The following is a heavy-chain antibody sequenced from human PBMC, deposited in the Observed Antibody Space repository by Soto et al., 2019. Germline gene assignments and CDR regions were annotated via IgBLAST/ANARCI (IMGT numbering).Heavy chain of an antibody. V-gene: IGHV3-23*01. CDR1: GFTFSYYA. CDR3: AKDSRRSSGWYYFDY. Sequence: EVPLLESGGGLVQPGGSLRLSCAASGFTFSYYAMSWVRQAPGKGLEWVSAISDSGSPTYYADSVKGRFTISRDNSKNTLYLQMNSLRAEDTAVYYCAKDSRRSSGWYYFDYWGQGTLVTVSS. CDR2: ISDSGSPT. J-gene: IGHJ4*02. D-gene: IGHD6-19*01.